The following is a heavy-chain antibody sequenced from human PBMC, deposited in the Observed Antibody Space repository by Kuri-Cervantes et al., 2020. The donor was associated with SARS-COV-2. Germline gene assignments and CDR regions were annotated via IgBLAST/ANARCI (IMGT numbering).Heavy chain of an antibody. Sequence: SCAASGFTFSSYAMHWVRQAPGKGLEWVAVISYDGSNKYYADSVKGRFTISRDNSKNTLYLQMNSLKTEDTAVYYCTTGGGYCSSTSCYNYYYYGMDVWGQGTTVTVSS. D-gene: IGHD2-2*01. CDR3: TTGGGYCSSTSCYNYYYYGMDV. CDR2: ISYDGSNK. V-gene: IGHV3-30*04. CDR1: GFTFSSYA. J-gene: IGHJ6*02.